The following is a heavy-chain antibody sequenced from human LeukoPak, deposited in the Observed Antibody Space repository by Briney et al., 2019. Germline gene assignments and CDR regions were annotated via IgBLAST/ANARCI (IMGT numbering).Heavy chain of an antibody. Sequence: SETLSLTCTVSGGSISSGGYYWSWIRRHPGKGLEWIGYIYYSGSTHYNPSLKSRVTISVDTSKNQFSLKLSSVTAADTAVYYCARDSQTGYYDSSGYSGAFDIWGQGTMVTVSS. CDR3: ARDSQTGYYDSSGYSGAFDI. CDR1: GGSISSGGYY. V-gene: IGHV4-31*03. CDR2: IYYSGST. J-gene: IGHJ3*02. D-gene: IGHD3-22*01.